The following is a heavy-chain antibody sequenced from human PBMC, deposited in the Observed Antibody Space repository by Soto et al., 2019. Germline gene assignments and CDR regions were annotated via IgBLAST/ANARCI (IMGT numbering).Heavy chain of an antibody. CDR3: ARDLGSSGFNWFDP. D-gene: IGHD6-19*01. CDR2: ISAYNGNT. CDR1: GYTFTSYG. Sequence: RASVKVSCKASGYTFTSYGISWVRQAPGQGLEWMGWISAYNGNTNYAQKLQGRVTMTTDTSTSTAYMELRSLRSDDTAVYYCARDLGSSGFNWFDPWGQGTLVTVSS. V-gene: IGHV1-18*01. J-gene: IGHJ5*02.